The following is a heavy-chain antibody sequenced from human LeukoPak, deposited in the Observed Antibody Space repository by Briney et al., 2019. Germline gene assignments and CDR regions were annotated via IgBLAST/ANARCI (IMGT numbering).Heavy chain of an antibody. CDR2: IVVGSGNT. Sequence: ASVKVSCKASGFTFTTSAMQWVRQARGQRLEWIGWIVVGSGNTNYAQKFQERVTITRDMSTSAAYMEPSSLRSEDTAVYYCAAAYRYFYDRGGYFDYWGQGTLVTVSS. J-gene: IGHJ4*02. D-gene: IGHD3-22*01. V-gene: IGHV1-58*02. CDR1: GFTFTTSA. CDR3: AAAYRYFYDRGGYFDY.